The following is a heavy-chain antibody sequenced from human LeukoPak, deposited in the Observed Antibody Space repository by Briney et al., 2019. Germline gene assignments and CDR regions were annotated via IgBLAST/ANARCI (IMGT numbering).Heavy chain of an antibody. J-gene: IGHJ1*01. CDR1: SGSIISYY. CDR3: ARDHYYDSSGYTFRH. Sequence: SETLSLTCTVSSGSIISYYWSWIRQPPGKGLEWIGYIFYSGNTNYNPSLKSRVTISLDTSKNQFSLKLTSVTAADTAVYYCARDHYYDSSGYTFRHWGQGTLVTVSS. CDR2: IFYSGNT. V-gene: IGHV4-59*01. D-gene: IGHD3-22*01.